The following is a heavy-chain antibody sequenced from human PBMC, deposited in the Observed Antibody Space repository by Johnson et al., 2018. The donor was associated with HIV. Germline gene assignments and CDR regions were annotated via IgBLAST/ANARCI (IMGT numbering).Heavy chain of an antibody. V-gene: IGHV3-30*02. CDR3: ARMTTTVSHHDAFDI. J-gene: IGHJ3*02. D-gene: IGHD4-17*01. Sequence: QVQLVESGGGVVQPGGSLRLSCVASGFTFSSYGMHWVRQAPGKGLEWVAFIRYDGSNKYYADSVKGRFTISRDKSENTLYLQMNSLRAEDTAVYYCARMTTTVSHHDAFDIRGQGTMVTVSS. CDR2: IRYDGSNK. CDR1: GFTFSSYG.